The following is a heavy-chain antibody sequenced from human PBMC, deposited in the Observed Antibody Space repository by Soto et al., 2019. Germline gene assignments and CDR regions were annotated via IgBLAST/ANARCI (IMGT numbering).Heavy chain of an antibody. CDR2: IRSTAFGGTA. CDR1: RCSFGDYG. V-gene: IGHV3-49*03. D-gene: IGHD4-17*01. J-gene: IGHJ4*02. Sequence: GGSRRLPCTASRCSFGDYGISWFRQAPGKGLEWVSVIRSTAFGGTAEYAASVKGRFTFSRDDSKSIAYLQMNSLKTEDTAVYYCSSRAPVSPFDYWGQGTLVTVSS. CDR3: SSRAPVSPFDY.